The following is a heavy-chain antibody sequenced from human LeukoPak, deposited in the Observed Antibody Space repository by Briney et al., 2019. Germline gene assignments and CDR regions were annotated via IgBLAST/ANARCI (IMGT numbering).Heavy chain of an antibody. CDR3: AKDAPGAGGFDY. CDR2: IGISDVGT. Sequence: GGSLRLSCAASGFTISSQAMSWVRQAPGKGLDCVSTIGISDVGTHYADSVKGRFTISRDNSKNTLYLQMNSLRAGDTAVYYCAKDAPGAGGFDYWGQGTLVTVSS. J-gene: IGHJ4*02. D-gene: IGHD1-14*01. V-gene: IGHV3-23*01. CDR1: GFTISSQA.